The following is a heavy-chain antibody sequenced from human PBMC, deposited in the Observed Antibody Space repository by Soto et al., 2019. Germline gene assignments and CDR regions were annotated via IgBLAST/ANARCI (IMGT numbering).Heavy chain of an antibody. D-gene: IGHD6-13*01. V-gene: IGHV2-5*02. CDR3: AHSSPAAAFDY. J-gene: IGHJ4*02. CDR1: GFSLSTSGVG. CDR2: SYWDDDK. Sequence: QITLKESGPTLVKPTQTLTLTCTFSGFSLSTSGVGVGWIRQPPGKALEWLALSYWDDDKRYSPSLKSSLTITKNTTKNQVVLTMTNMDPVDTATYYCAHSSPAAAFDYWVQGTLVTVSS.